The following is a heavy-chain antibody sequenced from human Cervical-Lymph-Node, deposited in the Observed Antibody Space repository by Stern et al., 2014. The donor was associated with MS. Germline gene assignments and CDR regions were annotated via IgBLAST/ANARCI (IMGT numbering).Heavy chain of an antibody. Sequence: HVQLQESGPGLVKPSETLSLTCSVSGGSISSNYWSWIRQPPGKEPEWIGYFYPSGSANYNPSLRSRVTISVDTSKNQFSLKLKSVTAADTAVYYCARDPEGEDFWTDWGQGTLVTVSS. CDR2: FYPSGSA. D-gene: IGHD3/OR15-3a*01. CDR3: ARDPEGEDFWTD. J-gene: IGHJ4*02. CDR1: GGSISSNY. V-gene: IGHV4-59*01.